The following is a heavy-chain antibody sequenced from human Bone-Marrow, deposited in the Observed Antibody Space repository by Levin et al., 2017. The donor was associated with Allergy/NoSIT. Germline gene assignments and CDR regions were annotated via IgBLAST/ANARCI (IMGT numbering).Heavy chain of an antibody. V-gene: IGHV1-24*01. CDR1: GNTLRESS. J-gene: IGHJ5*02. Sequence: VASVKVSCRVSGNTLRESSIHWVRQAPGKGLEWMGGYHPQNGETVYAQTFQGRVTMTEDTSTDTAYMELNSLRSEDTAMYFCAESSGSPYNWFDPWGQGTLVTVSS. CDR3: AESSGSPYNWFDP. D-gene: IGHD3-22*01. CDR2: YHPQNGET.